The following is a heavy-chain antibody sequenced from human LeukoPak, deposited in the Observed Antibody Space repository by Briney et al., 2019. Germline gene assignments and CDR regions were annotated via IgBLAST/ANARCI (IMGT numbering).Heavy chain of an antibody. V-gene: IGHV4-30-4*01. CDR1: GFSISSDDYY. Sequence: SQTLSLTCTVSGFSISSDDYYWGWIRQPPGKGLEWVGYIYCSGSTYYNPSPKSQVTRSVATSKTQCSLKLSSVTAADTAVYYCASHSSSWYYFDYWGQGTLVTVSS. CDR2: IYCSGST. CDR3: ASHSSSWYYFDY. J-gene: IGHJ4*02. D-gene: IGHD6-13*01.